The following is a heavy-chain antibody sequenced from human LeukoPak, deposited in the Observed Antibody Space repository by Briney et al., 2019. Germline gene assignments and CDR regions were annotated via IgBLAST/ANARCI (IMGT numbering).Heavy chain of an antibody. J-gene: IGHJ3*02. V-gene: IGHV1-2*04. CDR2: INPNSGGT. D-gene: IGHD2-2*01. CDR3: AREYCSSTSCHAVAFDI. Sequence: GAPVKVSCKASGYTFTGYYMHWVRQAPGQGLEWMGWINPNSGGTNYAQKFQGWVTMTRDTSISTAYMELSRLRSDDTAVYYCAREYCSSTSCHAVAFDIWGQGTMVAVSS. CDR1: GYTFTGYY.